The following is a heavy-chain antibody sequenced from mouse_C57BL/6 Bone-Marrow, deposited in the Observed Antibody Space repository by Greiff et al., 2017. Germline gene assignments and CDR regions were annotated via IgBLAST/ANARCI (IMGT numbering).Heavy chain of an antibody. Sequence: VQGVESGAELVKPGASVKMSCKASGYTFTSYWITWVKQRPGQGLEWIGDIYPGSGSTNYNEKFKSKATLTVDTSSSTAYMQLSSLTSEDSAVYYCARGFITTVVATSGDYWGQGTTLTVSS. J-gene: IGHJ2*01. V-gene: IGHV1-55*01. CDR3: ARGFITTVVATSGDY. CDR1: GYTFTSYW. CDR2: IYPGSGST. D-gene: IGHD1-1*01.